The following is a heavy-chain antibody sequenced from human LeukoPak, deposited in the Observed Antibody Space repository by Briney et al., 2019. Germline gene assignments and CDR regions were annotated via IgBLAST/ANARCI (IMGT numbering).Heavy chain of an antibody. CDR2: IYYSGST. Sequence: SETLSLTCAVSGGSISSYYWSWIRQPPGKGLEWIGYIYYSGSTNYNPSLKSRVTISVDTSKNQFSLKLSSVTAADTAVYYCAKDHYSSGWLFDYWGQGTLVTVSS. D-gene: IGHD6-19*01. CDR1: GGSISSYY. CDR3: AKDHYSSGWLFDY. J-gene: IGHJ4*02. V-gene: IGHV4-59*12.